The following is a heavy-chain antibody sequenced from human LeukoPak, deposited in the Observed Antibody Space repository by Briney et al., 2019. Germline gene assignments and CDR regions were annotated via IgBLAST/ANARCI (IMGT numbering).Heavy chain of an antibody. CDR2: ISGTGGIT. CDR3: ARVGIAAAAYYFDY. Sequence: GGSLRLSCAASGFTFSSYAMSWVRQAPGKGLEWVSVISGTGGITYYADSVKGRFTISRDNSKNTLYLQMNSLRAEDTAVYYCARVGIAAAAYYFDYWGQGTLVTVSS. V-gene: IGHV3-23*01. J-gene: IGHJ4*02. D-gene: IGHD6-13*01. CDR1: GFTFSSYA.